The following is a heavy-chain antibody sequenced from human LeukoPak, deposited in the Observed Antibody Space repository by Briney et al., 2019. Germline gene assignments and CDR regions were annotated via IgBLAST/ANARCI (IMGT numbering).Heavy chain of an antibody. D-gene: IGHD3-10*01. CDR1: GGSITSYY. CDR3: ARSELLWFGKVNSGFDF. V-gene: IGHV4-59*01. J-gene: IGHJ4*02. CDR2: IYYTGST. Sequence: SETLSLTCTVSGGSITSYYWSWIRQPPGKGLEWIGYIYYTGSTNYNPSLKSRVIISVDTSKNQFSLKLSSVTAADTAVYYCARSELLWFGKVNSGFDFWGQGTLVTVSS.